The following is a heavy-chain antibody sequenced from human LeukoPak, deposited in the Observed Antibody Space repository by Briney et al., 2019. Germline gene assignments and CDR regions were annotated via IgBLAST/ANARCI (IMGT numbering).Heavy chain of an antibody. Sequence: GGSLRLSCAASGFTFSSYAMSWVRQAPGKGLEWVSAISGSGGSTYYADSVKGRFTISRDNSKNTLYLQMNSLRAEDTAVYYCAKGLWFGELTSLDYWGQGTLVTVSS. V-gene: IGHV3-23*01. CDR3: AKGLWFGELTSLDY. D-gene: IGHD3-10*01. J-gene: IGHJ4*02. CDR1: GFTFSSYA. CDR2: ISGSGGST.